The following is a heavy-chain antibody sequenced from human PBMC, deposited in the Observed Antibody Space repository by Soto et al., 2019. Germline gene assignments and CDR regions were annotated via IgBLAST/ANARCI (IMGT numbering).Heavy chain of an antibody. D-gene: IGHD3-3*01. V-gene: IGHV1-69*06. J-gene: IGHJ6*02. CDR1: GGTFSNSP. CDR3: ARVRELRFLDRGGYFYYGMDV. CDR2: LIPLFGSA. Sequence: SVKVSCKASGGTFSNSPISWVRQAPGQGLEWMGGLIPLFGSANYAQKFQSRVTITADKSTNTAYMELNSLTSEDTAVYYCARVRELRFLDRGGYFYYGMDVWGQGPTVT.